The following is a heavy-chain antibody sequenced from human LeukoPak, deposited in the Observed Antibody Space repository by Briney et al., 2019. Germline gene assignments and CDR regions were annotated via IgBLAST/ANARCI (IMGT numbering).Heavy chain of an antibody. J-gene: IGHJ4*02. CDR2: IKSKTDGGTT. D-gene: IGHD3-16*02. V-gene: IGHV3-15*01. Sequence: GGSLRLSCAASGFTFSNAWMSWVRQAPGRGLEWVGRIKSKTDGGTTDYAAPVKGRFTISRDDSKNTLYLQMNSLKTEDTAVYYCARDRPPSFGGVIVIPYWGQGTLVTVSS. CDR3: ARDRPPSFGGVIVIPY. CDR1: GFTFSNAW.